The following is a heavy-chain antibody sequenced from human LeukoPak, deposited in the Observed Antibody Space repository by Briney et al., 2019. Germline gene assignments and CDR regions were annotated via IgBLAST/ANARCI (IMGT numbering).Heavy chain of an antibody. D-gene: IGHD3-22*01. CDR2: IYPGDSDT. J-gene: IGHJ4*02. CDR1: GYSFTSYW. Sequence: GESLKISCKGSGYSFTSYWIGWVRQMPGKDLEWMGIIYPGDSDTRYSPSFQGQVTISADKSISTAYLQWSSLKASDTAMYYCARQGREYYYDSSGYSYYFDYWGQGTLVTVSS. V-gene: IGHV5-51*01. CDR3: ARQGREYYYDSSGYSYYFDY.